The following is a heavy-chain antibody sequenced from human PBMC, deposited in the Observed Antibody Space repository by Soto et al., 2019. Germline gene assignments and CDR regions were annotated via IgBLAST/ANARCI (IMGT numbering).Heavy chain of an antibody. CDR3: AREDIDVIAARPLDY. Sequence: GGSLRLSCAASGFTFSSYWMHWVRQAPGKGLVWVSRINSDGSSTSYADSVKGRFTISRDNAKNTLYLQMNSLRAEDTAVYYCAREDIDVIAARPLDYWGQGTLVTVSS. V-gene: IGHV3-74*01. D-gene: IGHD6-6*01. CDR2: INSDGSST. J-gene: IGHJ4*02. CDR1: GFTFSSYW.